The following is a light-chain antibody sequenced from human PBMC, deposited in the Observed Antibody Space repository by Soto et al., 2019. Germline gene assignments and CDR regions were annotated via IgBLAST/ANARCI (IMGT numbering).Light chain of an antibody. Sequence: EIVLTQSPGTLSLSPGERAALSCRASQSVRSNYLAWYQQKPGQAPRLLIYVASSRATGIPDRFSGSGSGTDITLTISRLEPADFAVYYCHQNGRSPYTFGKGTKLALK. CDR2: VAS. CDR1: QSVRSNY. J-gene: IGKJ2*01. CDR3: HQNGRSPYT. V-gene: IGKV3-20*01.